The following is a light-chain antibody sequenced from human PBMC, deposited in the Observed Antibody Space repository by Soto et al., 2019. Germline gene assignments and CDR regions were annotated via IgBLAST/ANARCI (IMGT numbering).Light chain of an antibody. V-gene: IGKV3-15*01. Sequence: EIVLTQSPGTLSFSPGXXAXXXXRXXQSVRNNYLAWYQQKPGQAPRLLIYGASTRAAGIPARFSGSGSGTEFTLTISSLQSEDFAVYYCQQYNNWPSWTFGQGTKVDIK. J-gene: IGKJ1*01. CDR1: QSVRNN. CDR2: GAS. CDR3: QQYNNWPSWT.